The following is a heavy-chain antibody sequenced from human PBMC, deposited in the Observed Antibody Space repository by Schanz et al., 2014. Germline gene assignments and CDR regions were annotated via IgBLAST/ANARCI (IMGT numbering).Heavy chain of an antibody. CDR3: VRDRGFCANDICWLRYYMDV. D-gene: IGHD2-8*01. J-gene: IGHJ6*03. CDR2: IKQEGDEK. CDR1: GFNFRNYW. Sequence: EGQLVESGGGLVQPGGSLRLSCVVSGFNFRNYWMSWVRQAPGKGLEWVASIKQEGDEKNYVDSVKGRFTISRDNAKKSLFLQMNSLRADDTAVYYCVRDRGFCANDICWLRYYMDVWGNGTTVTVSS. V-gene: IGHV3-7*01.